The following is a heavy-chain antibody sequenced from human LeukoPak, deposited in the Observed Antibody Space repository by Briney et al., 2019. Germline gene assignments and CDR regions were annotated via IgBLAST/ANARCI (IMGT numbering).Heavy chain of an antibody. Sequence: ASVEVSCKASGYTFTGYYMHWVRQAPGQGLEWMGWINPNSGGTNYAQKFQGRVTMTRDTSISTAYMELSRLRSDDTAVYYCARDRCGSGSLSYYYYGMDVWGQGTTVTVSS. J-gene: IGHJ6*02. V-gene: IGHV1-2*02. D-gene: IGHD3-10*01. CDR2: INPNSGGT. CDR3: ARDRCGSGSLSYYYYGMDV. CDR1: GYTFTGYY.